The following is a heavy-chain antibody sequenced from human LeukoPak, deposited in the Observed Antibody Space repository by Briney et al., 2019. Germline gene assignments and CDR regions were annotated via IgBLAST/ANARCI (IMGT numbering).Heavy chain of an antibody. V-gene: IGHV3-7*01. CDR1: GFTVSSNY. J-gene: IGHJ4*02. Sequence: PGGSLRLSCAASGFTVSSNYMSWVRQAPGKGLEWVANINQDGSEKDYVDSVKGRFTISRDNAKNSHYLQMNSLRAEDTAVYYCARGGSYYIYWGQGTLVTVSS. D-gene: IGHD3-10*01. CDR3: ARGGSYYIY. CDR2: INQDGSEK.